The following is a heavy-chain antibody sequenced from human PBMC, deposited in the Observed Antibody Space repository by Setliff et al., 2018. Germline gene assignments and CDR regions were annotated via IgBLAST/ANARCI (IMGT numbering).Heavy chain of an antibody. CDR1: GFNFSSFG. D-gene: IGHD1-20*01. CDR2: IRFDGRKQ. J-gene: IGHJ4*02. CDR3: AKFSRYTDSQGEFDF. V-gene: IGHV3-30*02. Sequence: GESLKISCAASGFNFSSFGMHWVRQTPGKGLEWIGHIRFDGRKQNYADSVTGRFTISRDNSKSTVYLLLNGLTVDDTAMYYCAKFSRYTDSQGEFDFWGQGALVTVSS.